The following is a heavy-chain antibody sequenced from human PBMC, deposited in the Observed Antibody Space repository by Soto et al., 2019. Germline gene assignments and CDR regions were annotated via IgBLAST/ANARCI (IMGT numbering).Heavy chain of an antibody. V-gene: IGHV3-30*03. CDR3: ARNYGGNSLYNWFDP. D-gene: IGHD4-17*01. J-gene: IGHJ5*02. CDR1: GFTFSSYG. CDR2: ISYDGSNK. Sequence: QVQLVESGGGVVQPGRSLRLSCAASGFTFSSYGMHWVRQAPGKGLEWVAVISYDGSNKYYADSVKGRFTISRDNSKNTLYLQMKSMRAEDTAVYYCARNYGGNSLYNWFDPWGQGTLVTVSS.